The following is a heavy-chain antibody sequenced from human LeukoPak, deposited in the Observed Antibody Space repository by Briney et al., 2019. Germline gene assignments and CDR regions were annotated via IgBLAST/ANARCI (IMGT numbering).Heavy chain of an antibody. CDR1: GFTFSSYS. D-gene: IGHD3-9*01. CDR3: ARERKYYDILTGYSSLWFDP. CDR2: ISNSSSYI. J-gene: IGHJ5*02. Sequence: GGSLRLSCAASGFTFSSYSMNWVRQAPGKGLEWVSSISNSSSYIYYADSVKGRFTISRDNAKNSLYLQMNSLRAEDTAVYYCARERKYYDILTGYSSLWFDPWGQGTLVTVSS. V-gene: IGHV3-21*01.